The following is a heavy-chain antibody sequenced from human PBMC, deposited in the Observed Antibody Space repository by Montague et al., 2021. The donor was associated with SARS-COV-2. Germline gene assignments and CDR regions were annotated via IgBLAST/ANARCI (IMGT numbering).Heavy chain of an antibody. CDR1: DVSLCSSTW. J-gene: IGHJ4*02. Sequence: SETLSLTCVVSDVSLCSSTWWSWVRQSPGKGLEWVCETYLSGFTQYNPXGKSRITISLDDSRSQFSLRLTSVTAADTAVYFCARGGLGNRGFDYWGQGALVTVSS. V-gene: IGHV4-4*02. CDR3: ARGGLGNRGFDY. CDR2: TYLSGFT. D-gene: IGHD3/OR15-3a*01.